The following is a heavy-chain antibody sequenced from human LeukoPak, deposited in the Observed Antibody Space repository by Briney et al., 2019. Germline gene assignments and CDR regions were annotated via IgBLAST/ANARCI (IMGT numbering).Heavy chain of an antibody. D-gene: IGHD4-11*01. J-gene: IGHJ6*02. CDR1: GGSISDYFSPYY. CDR3: ARAQVDYNNGPGSQGYYSYGMGV. Sequence: SETLSLTCAVSGGSISDYFSPYYWTWIRQAPGKGLEWIGYIYYSGSTNYNPSLKSRVTISVDTSRNQFSLKLSSVTAADTAVYYCARAQVDYNNGPGSQGYYSYGMGVWGQGTTVTVSS. CDR2: IYYSGST. V-gene: IGHV4-59*01.